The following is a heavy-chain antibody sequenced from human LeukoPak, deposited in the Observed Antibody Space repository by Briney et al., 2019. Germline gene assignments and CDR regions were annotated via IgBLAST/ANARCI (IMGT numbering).Heavy chain of an antibody. CDR3: ARDVLVGGSHKFDY. CDR1: GYTFTGYY. Sequence: ASVKVSCKASGYTFTGYYVHWVRQAPGQGLEWMGWISPNRGGTNYAPKFQGRVTMASDTSINTAYMELSRLTPDDTAVYYCARDVLVGGSHKFDYWGQGTLVTVSS. V-gene: IGHV1-2*02. J-gene: IGHJ4*02. CDR2: ISPNRGGT. D-gene: IGHD3-10*01.